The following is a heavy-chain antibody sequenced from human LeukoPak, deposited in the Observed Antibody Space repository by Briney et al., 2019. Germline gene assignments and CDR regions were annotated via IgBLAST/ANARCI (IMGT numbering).Heavy chain of an antibody. Sequence: GGSLRLSCAASGFTFDDYAMHWVRQAPGKGLEWVSGISWNRGSIGYAGSVKGRFTISRDNSKDTLSLQMNSLRAEDTARYYCAKSGNVYWGQGTLVTVSS. V-gene: IGHV3-9*01. CDR3: AKSGNVY. D-gene: IGHD1-1*01. CDR2: ISWNRGSI. CDR1: GFTFDDYA. J-gene: IGHJ4*02.